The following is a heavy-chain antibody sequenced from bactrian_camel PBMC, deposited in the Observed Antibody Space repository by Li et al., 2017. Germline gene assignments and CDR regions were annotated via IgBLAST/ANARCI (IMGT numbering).Heavy chain of an antibody. Sequence: QLVESGGGLVQPGGSLRLSCAASGFTAGSYYMSWVRQAPGKALEWVSTIDSDGRVTYYSDAVKGRSTTSRDNAKRTMYLQLNSLKTEDMGLYYCTKDAESGYSEYAALFGSWGQGTQVTVS. J-gene: IGHJ4*01. D-gene: IGHD4*01. CDR2: IDSDGRVT. CDR3: TKDAESGYSEYAALFGS. V-gene: IGHV3S40*01. CDR1: GFTAGSYY.